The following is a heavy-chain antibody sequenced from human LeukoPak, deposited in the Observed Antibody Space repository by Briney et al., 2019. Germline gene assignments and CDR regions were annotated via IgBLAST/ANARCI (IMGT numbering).Heavy chain of an antibody. J-gene: IGHJ4*02. Sequence: GGSLRLSCTASGFTFSTYWMHWVRQAPGKGLERVSRITRDGSSTSPADSVKGRFTTSRDNAKPTLYLQMNSLRAEDTAVYYCSRGVGATDNWGQGTLVTVSS. V-gene: IGHV3-74*01. CDR2: ITRDGSST. D-gene: IGHD1-26*01. CDR3: SRGVGATDN. CDR1: GFTFSTYW.